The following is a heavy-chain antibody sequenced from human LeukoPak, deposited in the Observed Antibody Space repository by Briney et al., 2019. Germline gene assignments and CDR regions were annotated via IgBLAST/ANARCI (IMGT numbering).Heavy chain of an antibody. Sequence: ASVKVSCKASGYTFTSYGISWVRQAPGQGLEWMGWISAYNGNTNYAQKLQGRVTMTTDTSTSTAYMELGSLRSDDTAVYYCARGEYYYGSGSYSPFDYWGQGTLVTVSS. D-gene: IGHD3-10*01. V-gene: IGHV1-18*01. CDR2: ISAYNGNT. J-gene: IGHJ4*02. CDR3: ARGEYYYGSGSYSPFDY. CDR1: GYTFTSYG.